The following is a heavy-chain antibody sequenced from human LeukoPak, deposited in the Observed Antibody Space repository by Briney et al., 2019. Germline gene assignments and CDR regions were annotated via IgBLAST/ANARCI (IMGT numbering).Heavy chain of an antibody. J-gene: IGHJ4*02. Sequence: GGSLRLSCAASGFTFSSYAMSWVRQAPGKGLEWVSAISGSGGSTYYADSVKGRFTISRDNSKNTLYLQMNSLIAEDRPVYYCAKAYFDMVRGPFDYWGQGTLLTVSS. V-gene: IGHV3-23*01. D-gene: IGHD3-10*01. CDR1: GFTFSSYA. CDR3: AKAYFDMVRGPFDY. CDR2: ISGSGGST.